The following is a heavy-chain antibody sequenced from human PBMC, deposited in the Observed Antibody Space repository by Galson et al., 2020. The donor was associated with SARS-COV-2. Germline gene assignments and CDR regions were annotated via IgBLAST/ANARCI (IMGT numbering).Heavy chain of an antibody. CDR3: VKDIGDYYDTSGYYGAFDL. Sequence: SLKISCAASTFTFEHYALHWVRQAPGKGMEWVSGINWNSGSIGYADPVKGRFTISRDNANNSLYLQMNSLLAEDTALYYCVKDIGDYYDTSGYYGAFDLGGQGTLVTVS. J-gene: IGHJ3*01. V-gene: IGHV3-9*01. CDR2: INWNSGSI. CDR1: TFTFEHYA. D-gene: IGHD3-22*01.